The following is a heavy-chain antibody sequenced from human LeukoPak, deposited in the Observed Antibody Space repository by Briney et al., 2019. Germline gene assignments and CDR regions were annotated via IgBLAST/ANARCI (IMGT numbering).Heavy chain of an antibody. CDR2: IYHSGST. Sequence: SETLSLTCTVSGYSISSGCYWGWIRQPPGKGLEWIGSIYHSGSTYYNPSLKSRVTISVDTSKNQFSLKLSSVTAADTAVYYCARAIYYDSSGYSIWGQGTMVTVSS. V-gene: IGHV4-38-2*02. D-gene: IGHD3-22*01. CDR1: GYSISSGCY. CDR3: ARAIYYDSSGYSI. J-gene: IGHJ3*02.